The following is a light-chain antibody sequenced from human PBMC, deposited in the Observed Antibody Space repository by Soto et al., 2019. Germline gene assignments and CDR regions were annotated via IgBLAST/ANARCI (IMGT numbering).Light chain of an antibody. Sequence: NFMLTQPHSVSEAPGKTVTITCTGSSGSIASNYVQWYQQRPGRAPTTVIYEDDQRPSGVPDRFSGSIDSSSNSASLTISGLKTEDEADYYCQSYDDRPQVVFGGGTKLTVL. V-gene: IGLV6-57*02. J-gene: IGLJ3*02. CDR2: EDD. CDR1: SGSIASNY. CDR3: QSYDDRPQVV.